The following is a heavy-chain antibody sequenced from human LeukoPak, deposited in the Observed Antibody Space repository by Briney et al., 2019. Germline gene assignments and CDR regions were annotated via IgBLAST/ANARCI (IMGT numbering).Heavy chain of an antibody. CDR3: ARDWGGGDY. CDR1: GFTFSSYS. CDR2: ISSSSSTT. D-gene: IGHD3-16*01. J-gene: IGHJ4*02. V-gene: IGHV3-48*04. Sequence: GGSLRLSCAASGFTFSSYSMNWVRQAPGKGLEWVSYISSSSSTTYYADSVKGRFTISRENAKNSLYLQMNSLSAEDTAVYYCARDWGGGDYWGQGTLVTVSS.